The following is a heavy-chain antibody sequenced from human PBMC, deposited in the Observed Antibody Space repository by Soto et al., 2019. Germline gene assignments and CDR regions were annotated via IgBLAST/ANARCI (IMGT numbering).Heavy chain of an antibody. Sequence: EVRLVESGGGLVQPGESLRLSCAASGFTFSSYEMNWVRQAPGKGLEWVAYISSRGTSIFYADSVKGRFSISRDNDNDSVSLLMNNLKVDDTAVYYCARDRGYNTGWYGGALDLCGQGTLVTVSS. CDR3: ARDRGYNTGWYGGALDL. D-gene: IGHD6-19*01. V-gene: IGHV3-48*03. CDR2: ISSRGTSI. J-gene: IGHJ4*02. CDR1: GFTFSSYE.